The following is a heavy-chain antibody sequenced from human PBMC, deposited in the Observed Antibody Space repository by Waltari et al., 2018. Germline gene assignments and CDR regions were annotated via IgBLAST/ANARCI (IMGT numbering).Heavy chain of an antibody. CDR1: GYTFTGYY. CDR2: INPNSGGT. V-gene: IGHV1-2*02. CDR3: ASRGLRGYYYYYYMDV. D-gene: IGHD5-12*01. J-gene: IGHJ6*03. Sequence: QVQLVQSGAEVKKPGASVKVSCQASGYTFTGYYMHWVRQAPGQGLEWMGWINPNSGGTNYAQKFQGRVTMTRDTSISTAYMELSRLRSDDTAVYYCASRGLRGYYYYYYMDVWGKGTTVTISS.